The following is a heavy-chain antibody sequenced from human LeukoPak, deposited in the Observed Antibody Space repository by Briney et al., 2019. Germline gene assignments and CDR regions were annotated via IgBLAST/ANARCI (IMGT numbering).Heavy chain of an antibody. J-gene: IGHJ4*02. CDR3: ARDRYGAAAGFDY. Sequence: GASVKVSCKASGGTFSSYAISWVRQAPGQGLEWMGGIIPIFGTANYAQKFQGRVTITADESTSTAYMELSSLRSEDTAVYYCARDRYGAAAGFDYWGQGTLVTVSS. D-gene: IGHD6-13*01. CDR1: GGTFSSYA. V-gene: IGHV1-69*13. CDR2: IIPIFGTA.